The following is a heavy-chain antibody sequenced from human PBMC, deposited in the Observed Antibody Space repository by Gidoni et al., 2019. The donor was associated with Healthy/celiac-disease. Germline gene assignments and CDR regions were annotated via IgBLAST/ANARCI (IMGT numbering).Heavy chain of an antibody. CDR2: ISGSGGST. V-gene: IGHV3-23*04. CDR1: GFTFSSYA. J-gene: IGHJ4*02. Sequence: EVQLVESGGGLVQPGGSLRLSCAASGFTFSSYAMSWVRQAPGKGLEWVSAISGSGGSTYYADSVKGRFTISRDNSKNTLYLQMNSLRAEDTAVYYCFGVARFSSGYYHGFDYWGQGTLVTVSS. D-gene: IGHD3-22*01. CDR3: FGVARFSSGYYHGFDY.